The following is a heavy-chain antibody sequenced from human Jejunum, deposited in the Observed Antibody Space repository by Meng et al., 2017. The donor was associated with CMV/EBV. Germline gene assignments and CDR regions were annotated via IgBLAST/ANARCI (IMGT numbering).Heavy chain of an antibody. CDR2: IIPIFETP. Sequence: SCQASGGTFSSLSISWFRPAPGQGLEWMGGIIPIFETPTYAQRFQGRVTMTTDESTSTAYMELSSLRSDDTAVYYCATGGWELMPFDFWGQGTLVTVSS. CDR3: ATGGWELMPFDF. CDR1: GGTFSSLS. J-gene: IGHJ4*02. V-gene: IGHV1-69*05. D-gene: IGHD1-26*01.